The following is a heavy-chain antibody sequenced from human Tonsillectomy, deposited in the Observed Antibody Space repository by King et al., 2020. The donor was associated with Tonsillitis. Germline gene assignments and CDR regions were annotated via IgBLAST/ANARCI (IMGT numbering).Heavy chain of an antibody. J-gene: IGHJ5*02. CDR1: GFTFSTYT. Sequence: QLVQSGGGVVQPGKSLKLSCAASGFTFSTYTMHWVRQAPGKGLEWVALISYDGNNKYYADSVKGRFTISRDNSKNTVYLQMDSLRPEDTAVYYCARVEYSGSSMNWFDPWGQGTLVTVSS. CDR2: ISYDGNNK. V-gene: IGHV3-30-3*01. CDR3: ARVEYSGSSMNWFDP. D-gene: IGHD1-26*01.